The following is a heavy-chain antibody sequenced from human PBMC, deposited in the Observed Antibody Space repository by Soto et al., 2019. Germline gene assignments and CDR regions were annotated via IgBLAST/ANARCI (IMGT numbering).Heavy chain of an antibody. CDR1: GFTFDDYA. CDR2: ISWNSGSI. D-gene: IGHD4-17*01. CDR3: AKDKTTTVTTGGASDI. Sequence: EVQLVESGGGLVQPGRSLRLSCAASGFTFDDYAMHWVRQAPGKGLEWVSGISWNSGSIGYADSVKGRFTISRDNAKNSLYLQMNSLRAEDTALYYCAKDKTTTVTTGGASDIWGQGTMVTVSS. V-gene: IGHV3-9*01. J-gene: IGHJ3*02.